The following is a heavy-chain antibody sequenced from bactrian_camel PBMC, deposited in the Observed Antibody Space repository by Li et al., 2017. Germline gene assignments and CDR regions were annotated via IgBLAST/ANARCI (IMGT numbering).Heavy chain of an antibody. V-gene: IGHV3S53*01. J-gene: IGHJ4*01. Sequence: HVQLVESGGGSVQAGGSLTLTCTASGYSVSAYCMTWYRQAPRKQREWVADISGDGIIRYAYSVQGRFTISKDRAKNSMYLQMTSLKPEDTAIYSCAANTRRFHDGSLLDSLGYNLWGQGTQVTVS. CDR1: GYSVSAYC. CDR2: ISGDGII. CDR3: AANTRRFHDGSLLDSLGYNL. D-gene: IGHD1*01.